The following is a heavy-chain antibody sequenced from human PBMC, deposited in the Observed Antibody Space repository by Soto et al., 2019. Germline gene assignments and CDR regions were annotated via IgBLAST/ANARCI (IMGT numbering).Heavy chain of an antibody. D-gene: IGHD3-10*01. CDR3: ATEPLYYGSGSYPLDY. CDR2: TGST. CDR1: GGSVSSGTYY. J-gene: IGHJ4*02. V-gene: IGHV4-61*01. Sequence: QVQLQESGPGLVKPSETLSLTCTVSGGSVSSGTYYWSWIRQPPGKGLEWIGYTGSTNYKPSLKNSVTISVDTSKNQFSLKLSSVTAADTAVYYCATEPLYYGSGSYPLDYWGQGTLVTVSS.